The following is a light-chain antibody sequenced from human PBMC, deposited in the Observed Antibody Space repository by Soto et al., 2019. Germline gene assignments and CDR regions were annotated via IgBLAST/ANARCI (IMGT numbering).Light chain of an antibody. J-gene: IGKJ4*01. V-gene: IGKV1-5*03. CDR3: QQYHSFPLT. CDR1: QSISSW. Sequence: DFPMTQSPSTLSASVGDRVTITCRASQSISSWLAWYQQKPRKAPKLLIYKASRLESGVPSRFSGSGSGTKFTLTISGLQPDDFATYYCQQYHSFPLTCGGGTKVEIK. CDR2: KAS.